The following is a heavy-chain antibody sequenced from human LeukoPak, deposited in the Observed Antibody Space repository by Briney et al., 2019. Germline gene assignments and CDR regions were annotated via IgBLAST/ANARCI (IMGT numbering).Heavy chain of an antibody. CDR2: ISGSGGST. J-gene: IGHJ3*02. V-gene: IGHV3-23*01. D-gene: IGHD2-8*02. CDR1: GFTFSSYA. Sequence: GGSLRLSCAASGFTFSSYAMSWVRQAPGKGLEWVSAISGSGGSTYYADSVKGRFTISRDNSKNTLYLQMNSLRAEDTAVYYCARDHSGVSPLDDAFDIWGQGTMVTVSS. CDR3: ARDHSGVSPLDDAFDI.